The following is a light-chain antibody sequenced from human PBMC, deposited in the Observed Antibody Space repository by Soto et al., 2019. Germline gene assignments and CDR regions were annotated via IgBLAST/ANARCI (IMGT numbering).Light chain of an antibody. CDR3: ATWDGSLPGEV. Sequence: QSALTQPPSVSGAPGQRVTVSCTGTSSNIGAGYEVHWYQQLPGAAPKLLIYDDNKRPSGIPDRFSGSKSGTSGTLDITGLQTGDEAHYYCATWDGSLPGEVFGGGTQLTVL. CDR1: SSNIGAGY. V-gene: IGLV1-51*01. J-gene: IGLJ2*01. CDR2: DDN.